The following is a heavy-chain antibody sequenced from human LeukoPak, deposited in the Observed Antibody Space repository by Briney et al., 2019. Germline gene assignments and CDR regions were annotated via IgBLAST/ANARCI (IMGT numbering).Heavy chain of an antibody. Sequence: ASVKVSCKASGYTFTSYVISWVRQAPGQGLEWMGWISAYNGNTNYAQKLQGRVTMTTDTSTSTAYMELRSLRSDDTAVYYCARGRYDFWSGYLNWFDPWGQGTLVTVSS. D-gene: IGHD3-3*01. J-gene: IGHJ5*02. CDR3: ARGRYDFWSGYLNWFDP. CDR2: ISAYNGNT. CDR1: GYTFTSYV. V-gene: IGHV1-18*01.